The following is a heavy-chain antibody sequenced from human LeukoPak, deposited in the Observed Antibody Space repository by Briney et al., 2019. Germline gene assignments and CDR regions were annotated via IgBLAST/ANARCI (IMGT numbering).Heavy chain of an antibody. CDR3: ARGYGSGLDY. D-gene: IGHD3-10*01. V-gene: IGHV1-8*02. CDR1: GGTFSSYA. Sequence: ASVKVSCKASGGTFSSYAISWVRQAPGQGLEWTGWMNPNSGNTGYAQKFQGRVTMTRNTSISTAYMELSSLRSEDTAVYYCARGYGSGLDYWGQGTLVTVSS. J-gene: IGHJ4*02. CDR2: MNPNSGNT.